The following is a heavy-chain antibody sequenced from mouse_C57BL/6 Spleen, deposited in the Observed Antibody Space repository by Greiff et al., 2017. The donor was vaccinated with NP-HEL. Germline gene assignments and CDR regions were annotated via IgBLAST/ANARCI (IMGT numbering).Heavy chain of an antibody. CDR1: GYAFSSSW. D-gene: IGHD1-1*01. CDR3: ATRTTVVEYYFDY. V-gene: IGHV1-82*01. J-gene: IGHJ2*01. Sequence: VQLQQSGPELVKPGASVKISCKASGYAFSSSWMNWVKQRPGKGLEWIGRIYPGDGDTNYNGKFKGKATLTADKSSSTAYMQLSSLTSEDSAVYFCATRTTVVEYYFDYWGQGTTLTVSS. CDR2: IYPGDGDT.